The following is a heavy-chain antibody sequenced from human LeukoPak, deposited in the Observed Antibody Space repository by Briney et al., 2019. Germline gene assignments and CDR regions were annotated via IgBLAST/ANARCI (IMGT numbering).Heavy chain of an antibody. Sequence: GSLRLSCAASGFTFSSYGMHWIRQPPGKGLEWIGEINHSGSTNYNPSLKSRVTISVDTSKNQFSLKLSSVTAADTAVYYCARPRWLRSENWFDPWGQGTLVTVSS. J-gene: IGHJ5*02. CDR3: ARPRWLRSENWFDP. V-gene: IGHV4-34*01. D-gene: IGHD5-12*01. CDR2: INHSGST. CDR1: GFTFSSYG.